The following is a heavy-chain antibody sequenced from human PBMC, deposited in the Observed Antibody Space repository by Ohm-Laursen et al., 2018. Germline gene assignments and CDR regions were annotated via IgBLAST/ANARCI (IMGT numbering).Heavy chain of an antibody. CDR1: GFTFSDYY. J-gene: IGHJ6*02. V-gene: IGHV3-11*01. CDR3: ASLKPPRYYYGMDV. Sequence: SLRLSCAASGFTFSDYYMSWIRQAPGKGLEWVSYISSSGSTIYYADSVEGRFTISRDNAKNSLYLQMNSLRAEDTAVYYCASLKPPRYYYGMDVWGQGTTVTVSS. CDR2: ISSSGSTI.